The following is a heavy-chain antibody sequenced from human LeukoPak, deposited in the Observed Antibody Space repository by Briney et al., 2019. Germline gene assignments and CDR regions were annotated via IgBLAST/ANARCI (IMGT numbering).Heavy chain of an antibody. Sequence: ASVKVSCKASGYTFTGYYMHWVRQAPGQGLEWMGWINPNSGGTNYAQKFQGRVTMTRDTSISTAYMELSRLRSDDTAVYYCARDLTGNYDILNWFDPWGQGTLVTVSS. D-gene: IGHD3-9*01. CDR2: INPNSGGT. CDR3: ARDLTGNYDILNWFDP. J-gene: IGHJ5*02. CDR1: GYTFTGYY. V-gene: IGHV1-2*02.